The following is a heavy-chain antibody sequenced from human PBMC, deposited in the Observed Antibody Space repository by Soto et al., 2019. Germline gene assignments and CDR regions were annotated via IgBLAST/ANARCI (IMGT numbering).Heavy chain of an antibody. Sequence: GGSLRLSYAASGFTFSSYAMSWVRQAPGKGLEWVSAISGSGGSTYYADSVKGRFTISRDNSKNTLYLQMNSLRAEDTAVYYCAKDRATMIVVVPNDAFDIWGQGTMVTVSS. V-gene: IGHV3-23*01. J-gene: IGHJ3*02. CDR1: GFTFSSYA. D-gene: IGHD3-22*01. CDR3: AKDRATMIVVVPNDAFDI. CDR2: ISGSGGST.